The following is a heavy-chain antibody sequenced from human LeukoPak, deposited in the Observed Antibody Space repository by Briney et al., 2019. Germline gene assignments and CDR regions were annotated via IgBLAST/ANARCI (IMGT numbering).Heavy chain of an antibody. V-gene: IGHV3-48*01. CDR3: AKGYYTDY. CDR2: ISNNNNTI. Sequence: GGSLRLSCAASGFIFSTSSMNWVRQAPGKGLEWVSYISNNNNTIYYADSVKGRFTISRDNSKNTLYLQMNSLRAEDTAVYYCAKGYYTDYWGQGTLVTVSS. CDR1: GFIFSTSS. D-gene: IGHD2-2*02. J-gene: IGHJ4*02.